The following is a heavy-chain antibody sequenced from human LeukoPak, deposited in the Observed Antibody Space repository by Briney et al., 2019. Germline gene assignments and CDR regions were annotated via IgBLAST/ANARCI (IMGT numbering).Heavy chain of an antibody. CDR2: IYPGDSDT. Sequence: GESLKISCKGSGYSFTSYWIGWVRQMPGKGLEWMGIIYPGDSDTRYSPSFQGQVTISADKSISTTYLQWSSLKASDTAMYYCARLSRGVGATREFGYWGQGTLVTVSS. V-gene: IGHV5-51*01. D-gene: IGHD1-26*01. J-gene: IGHJ4*02. CDR1: GYSFTSYW. CDR3: ARLSRGVGATREFGY.